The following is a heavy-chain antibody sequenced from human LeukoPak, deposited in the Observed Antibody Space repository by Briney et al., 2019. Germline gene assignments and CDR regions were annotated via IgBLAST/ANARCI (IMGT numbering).Heavy chain of an antibody. CDR1: GYTFTGYY. Sequence: ASVKVSCKASGYTFTGYYMHWVRQAPGQGLEWMGWINPNSGGTNYAQKFQGRVTMTRDTSISTAYMELSRLRSDDTAVYYCARQIFYSGSYYWSAFDIWGQGTMVTVSS. D-gene: IGHD1-26*01. CDR2: INPNSGGT. J-gene: IGHJ3*02. V-gene: IGHV1-2*02. CDR3: ARQIFYSGSYYWSAFDI.